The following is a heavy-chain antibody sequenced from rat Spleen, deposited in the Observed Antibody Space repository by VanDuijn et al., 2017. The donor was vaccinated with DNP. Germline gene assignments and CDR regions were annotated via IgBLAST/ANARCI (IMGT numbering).Heavy chain of an antibody. V-gene: IGHV2-32*01. Sequence: QVQLKESGSGLVQPSQTLSLTCAVSGFSLTSWGVSWIRQPPGKGLEWLGVVWSNGDTSYDSIFTSRLSISRDTSKSQVFLKLGGLQAEDTATYYCSRGDYSYWGQGVMVTVSS. CDR3: SRGDYSY. J-gene: IGHJ2*01. D-gene: IGHD1-7*01. CDR1: GFSLTSWG. CDR2: VWSNGDT.